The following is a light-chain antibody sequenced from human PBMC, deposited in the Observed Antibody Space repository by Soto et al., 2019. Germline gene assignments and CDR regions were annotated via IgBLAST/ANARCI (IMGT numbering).Light chain of an antibody. Sequence: QSALTQPPSVSGSPGQSVTISCTGTSSDVGSYNRVSWYQQPPGTAPKLMIYEVSNRPSGVPDRFSGSKSGNTASQTISGLQAEDEDDYYCSSYTSSSTLVFGGGTKLTVL. J-gene: IGLJ2*01. CDR3: SSYTSSSTLV. V-gene: IGLV2-18*02. CDR1: SSDVGSYNR. CDR2: EVS.